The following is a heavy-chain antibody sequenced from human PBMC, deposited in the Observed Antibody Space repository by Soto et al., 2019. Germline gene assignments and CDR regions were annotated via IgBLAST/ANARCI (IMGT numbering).Heavy chain of an antibody. V-gene: IGHV1-8*01. D-gene: IGHD3-10*01. CDR2: MNRNSVNT. J-gene: IGHJ6*02. CDR3: XXXXXXGIDGMDV. CDR1: GYTFTSDD. Sequence: QVQLVQSGAEVKKPGASVKVSCKASGYTFTSDDINWVRQATGQGLEWMGWMNRNSVNTGYEQKSQGXXXXXXXXXXXXAXXXXXXXXXXXXXXXYXXXXXXXGIDGMDVWGQGTTVTVSS.